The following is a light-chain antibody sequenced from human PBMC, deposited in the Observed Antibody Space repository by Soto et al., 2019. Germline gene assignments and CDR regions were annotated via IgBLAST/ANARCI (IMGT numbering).Light chain of an antibody. CDR2: DVS. V-gene: IGLV2-14*01. CDR1: NSDVGGNNY. Sequence: QSVLTQPASVSGSPGQSITISCTGTNSDVGGNNYVSWYQQHPGKAPKLMIYDVSNRPSGVSNRFSGSKSGNTASLTISGIQAEDEADYVCSSYSTSSTLVLFGGGTKLTVL. CDR3: SSYSTSSTLVL. J-gene: IGLJ2*01.